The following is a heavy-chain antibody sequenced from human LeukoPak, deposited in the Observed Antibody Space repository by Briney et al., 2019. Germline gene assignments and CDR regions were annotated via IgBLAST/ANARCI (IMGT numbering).Heavy chain of an antibody. CDR3: AKVASPSSGWYHYYYYMDV. CDR1: GFTFSRCW. Sequence: PGGSLRLSCAASGFTFSRCWMSWVRQAPGKGLEWVANIHQDGSDKYYVDSVKGRFTISRDNSKNTLYLQMNSLRAEDTAVYYCAKVASPSSGWYHYYYYMDVWGKGTTVTISS. D-gene: IGHD6-19*01. V-gene: IGHV3-7*01. CDR2: IHQDGSDK. J-gene: IGHJ6*03.